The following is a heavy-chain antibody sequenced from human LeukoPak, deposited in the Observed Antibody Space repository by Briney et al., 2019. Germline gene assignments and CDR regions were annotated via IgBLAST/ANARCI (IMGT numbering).Heavy chain of an antibody. Sequence: SETLSLICDVFGGSFTDYFWTWIRQSPGKGLEWIGEIDDYTGNTNYNPSLNSRVSISLEKSKNQFSLELRSVTAADTAVYYCARGRIAKIVVVHSFHYGMDVWGQGTTVIVSS. CDR2: IDDYTGNT. CDR1: GGSFTDYF. D-gene: IGHD3-22*01. CDR3: ARGRIAKIVVVHSFHYGMDV. V-gene: IGHV4-34*01. J-gene: IGHJ6*02.